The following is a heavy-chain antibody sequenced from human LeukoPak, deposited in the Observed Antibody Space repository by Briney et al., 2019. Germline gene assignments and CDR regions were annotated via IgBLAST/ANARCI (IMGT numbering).Heavy chain of an antibody. Sequence: SETLSLTCSVSGGPVTEYYWRWLRQPPGKGLEWIGYTYHTGSTNYRPSLKSRVTMSVDASRNQFSLKLVSVTAADTAVYYCARDRGSTGYYYLDSWGQGILVTVSS. CDR2: TYHTGST. D-gene: IGHD1-26*01. CDR3: ARDRGSTGYYYLDS. CDR1: GGPVTEYY. J-gene: IGHJ4*02. V-gene: IGHV4-59*02.